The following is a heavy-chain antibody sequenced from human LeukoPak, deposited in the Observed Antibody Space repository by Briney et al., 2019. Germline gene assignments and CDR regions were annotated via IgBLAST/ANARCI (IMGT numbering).Heavy chain of an antibody. V-gene: IGHV4-4*07. CDR2: IYSSGST. J-gene: IGHJ4*02. CDR3: ARGGKATVVTM. CDR1: GGSINSYY. D-gene: IGHD4-23*01. Sequence: PSESLSLTCTVSGGSINSYYWSWIRQPAGKGLEWIGRIYSSGSTNYNPSLKSRVSMSVDTSKNQFSLKLTSVTAADTAVYYCARGGKATVVTMWGQGILVTVSS.